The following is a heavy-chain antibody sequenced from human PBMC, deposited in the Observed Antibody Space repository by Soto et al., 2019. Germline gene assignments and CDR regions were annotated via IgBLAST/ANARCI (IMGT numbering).Heavy chain of an antibody. J-gene: IGHJ4*02. D-gene: IGHD6-13*01. Sequence: SETLSLTCAVSGDSITGGYCWTWVRQPPGKGLEWIGEIYHGGSTNYNPSLKSRVTISVDKFKNSFSLKLTSLTAADTAMYYCARVSPSRVYSSSDDYWGQGTLVTVSS. CDR2: IYHGGST. V-gene: IGHV4-4*02. CDR1: GDSITGGYC. CDR3: ARVSPSRVYSSSDDY.